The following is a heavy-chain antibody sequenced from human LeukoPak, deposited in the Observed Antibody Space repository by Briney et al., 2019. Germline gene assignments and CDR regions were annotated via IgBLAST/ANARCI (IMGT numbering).Heavy chain of an antibody. J-gene: IGHJ4*02. Sequence: GGSLRLSCAASGFTFSSYAMSWVRQAPGKGLECISAISGSGGSTYYADSVKGRFTISRDNSKNTLYLQMNSLRAEDPAVYYCAKDTYDFWSGYDYWGQGTLVTVSS. CDR2: ISGSGGST. V-gene: IGHV3-23*01. CDR3: AKDTYDFWSGYDY. CDR1: GFTFSSYA. D-gene: IGHD3-3*01.